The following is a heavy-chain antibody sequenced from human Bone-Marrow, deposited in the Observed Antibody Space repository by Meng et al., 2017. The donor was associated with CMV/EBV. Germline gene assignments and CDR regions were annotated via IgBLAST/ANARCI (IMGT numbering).Heavy chain of an antibody. CDR3: ATADIAAAGTGWYYFDY. V-gene: IGHV3-21*01. CDR2: ISSSSYI. CDR1: GFTFSSYS. D-gene: IGHD6-13*01. J-gene: IGHJ4*02. Sequence: GGSLRLSCAASGFTFSSYSMNWVRQAPGKGLEWVSSISSSSYIYYADSVKGRFTISRDNAKNSLYLQMNSLRAEDTAVYYCATADIAAAGTGWYYFDYWGQGTLVTVSS.